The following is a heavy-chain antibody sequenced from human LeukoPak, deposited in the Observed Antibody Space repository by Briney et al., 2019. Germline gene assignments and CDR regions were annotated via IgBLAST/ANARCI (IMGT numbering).Heavy chain of an antibody. CDR1: GFTFRSYN. V-gene: IGHV3-48*01. CDR2: ISSSSTI. CDR3: ARLHYDVLTGPFDY. D-gene: IGHD3-9*01. Sequence: HPGGSLRLSCAASGFTFRSYNMNWVRQTPGKGLEWVSYISSSSTIYYADSVKGRFTISRESSKNTLWLQMNSLRVEDTAVYYCARLHYDVLTGPFDYWGQGTLVTVSS. J-gene: IGHJ4*02.